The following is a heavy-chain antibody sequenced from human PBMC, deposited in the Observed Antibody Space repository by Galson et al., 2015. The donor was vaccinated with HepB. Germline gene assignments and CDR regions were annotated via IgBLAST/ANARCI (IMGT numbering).Heavy chain of an antibody. CDR1: GYTFTSYY. J-gene: IGHJ4*02. V-gene: IGHV1-46*01. CDR2: INPSGGST. CDR3: ARAPPHPRLRLYYFDY. D-gene: IGHD4-17*01. Sequence: SVKVSCKASGYTFTSYYMHWVRQAPGQGLEWMGIINPSGGSTSYAQKSQGRVTMTRDTSTSTVYMELSSLRSEDTAVYYCARAPPHPRLRLYYFDYWGQGTLVTVSS.